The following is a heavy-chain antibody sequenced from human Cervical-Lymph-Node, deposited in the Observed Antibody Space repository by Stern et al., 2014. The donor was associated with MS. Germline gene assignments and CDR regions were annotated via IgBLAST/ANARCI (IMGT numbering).Heavy chain of an antibody. D-gene: IGHD1-26*01. CDR1: GFSFSDFY. CDR2: IRDKSNGHTT. CDR3: SRSSAAVGSWTFDY. J-gene: IGHJ4*02. Sequence: EVQLVESGGGLVQPGGSLRLSCAASGFSFSDFYMDWVRQAPGNGPEWVGSIRDKSNGHTTQYAASVQGRVTISRDDAKQSVTLQMNSLSAEDTAVYYCSRSSAAVGSWTFDYWGQGALVTVSP. V-gene: IGHV3-72*01.